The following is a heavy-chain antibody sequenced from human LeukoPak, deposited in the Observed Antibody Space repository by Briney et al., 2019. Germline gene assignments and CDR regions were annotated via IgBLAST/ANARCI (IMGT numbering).Heavy chain of an antibody. Sequence: SETLSLTCTVSGYSISSGYYWGWIRQPPGKGLEWIGSIYHSGSTYYNPSLKSRVTISVDTSKNQFSLKLSSVTAADTAVYYCARGRYDFWSGYRNWPNTPYYYYYMDVWGKGTTVTVSS. V-gene: IGHV4-38-2*02. CDR2: IYHSGST. CDR3: ARGRYDFWSGYRNWPNTPYYYYYMDV. D-gene: IGHD3-3*01. J-gene: IGHJ6*03. CDR1: GYSISSGYY.